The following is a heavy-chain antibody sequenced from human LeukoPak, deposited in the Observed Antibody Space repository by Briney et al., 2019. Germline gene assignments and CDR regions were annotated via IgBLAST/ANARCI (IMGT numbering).Heavy chain of an antibody. CDR1: GGSISSGDYY. V-gene: IGHV4-30-4*01. CDR2: INYSGST. Sequence: PSETLSLTCTVSGGSISSGDYYWSWIRQPPGKGLEWIGYINYSGSTYYNPSLKSRVTISVDTSKNQFSLKLSSVTAADTAVYYCAREAAGGDWNHRPITYWGQGTLVTVSS. J-gene: IGHJ4*02. CDR3: AREAAGGDWNHRPITY. D-gene: IGHD1-1*01.